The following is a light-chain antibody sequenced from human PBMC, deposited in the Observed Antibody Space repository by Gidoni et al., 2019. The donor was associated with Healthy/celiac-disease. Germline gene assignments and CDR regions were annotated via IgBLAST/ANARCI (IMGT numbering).Light chain of an antibody. Sequence: EREMTQSPATLSVSPGERPTLSCRASQSVSSKLAWYQQTPGQTPTLLMDGASTRATGIPARFSGSGSGTEFTLTISSLQSEDFAVYYCQQYNNSPLPFGGGTKVE. V-gene: IGKV3D-15*01. CDR3: QQYNNSPLP. CDR1: QSVSSK. CDR2: GAS. J-gene: IGKJ4*01.